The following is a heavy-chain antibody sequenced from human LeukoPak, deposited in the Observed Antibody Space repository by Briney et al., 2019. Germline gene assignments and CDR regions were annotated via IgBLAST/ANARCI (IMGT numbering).Heavy chain of an antibody. CDR3: ARDFRADFNYFVY. CDR2: ISTYGSTI. Sequence: GGSLRLSCAASGFTFSDYHMSWLRKAPGKGPEWISYISTYGSTICYADSVKGRFTISRDNAKKSLYLQMNSLRAEDTAVYYCARDFRADFNYFVYWGQGTLVTVSS. V-gene: IGHV3-11*01. J-gene: IGHJ4*02. CDR1: GFTFSDYH.